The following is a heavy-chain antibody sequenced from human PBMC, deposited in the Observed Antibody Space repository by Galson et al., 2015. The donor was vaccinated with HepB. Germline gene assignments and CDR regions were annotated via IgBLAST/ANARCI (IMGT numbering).Heavy chain of an antibody. D-gene: IGHD1-1*01. V-gene: IGHV1-46*01. CDR2: INPGAGST. Sequence: SVKVSCKASGYTFTNNYMHWVRQVPGQGLEWMGVINPGAGSTSYAQKFQGRVTMTRDTSTTTVHLEVSSLRSDDTAVYYCAITSLDSNWNFFYWGQGTLVTVSS. CDR3: AITSLDSNWNFFY. CDR1: GYTFTNNY. J-gene: IGHJ4*02.